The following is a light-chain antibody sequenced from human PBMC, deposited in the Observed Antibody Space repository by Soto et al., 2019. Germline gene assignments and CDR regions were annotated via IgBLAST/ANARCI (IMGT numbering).Light chain of an antibody. J-gene: IGKJ5*01. V-gene: IGKV1-39*01. CDR1: QNIGSF. CDR2: SAF. CDR3: QQGSTTPIT. Sequence: DIQMTQSPSTCCAFIGDQVTIPCRASQNIGSFLNWYQQKPGEAPRLLVYSAFRIQSGVPSRFNASGSGTDFTLSISSLQPEDFSTYYCQQGSTTPITFGLGTRLEIK.